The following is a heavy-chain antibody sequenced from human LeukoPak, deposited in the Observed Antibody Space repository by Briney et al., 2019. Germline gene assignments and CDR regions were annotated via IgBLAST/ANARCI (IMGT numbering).Heavy chain of an antibody. CDR3: TRDSPNEVMLWWSIDY. CDR1: GFTFSSYS. D-gene: IGHD2-21*01. Sequence: SGGSLRLSCAASGFTFSSYSMNWVRQAPGKGLEWVSSISSSSSYIYYADSVKGRFAISRDNAKNSLYLQMNSLKPEDTAVYYCTRDSPNEVMLWWSIDYWGQGTLVTVSS. J-gene: IGHJ4*02. CDR2: ISSSSSYI. V-gene: IGHV3-21*01.